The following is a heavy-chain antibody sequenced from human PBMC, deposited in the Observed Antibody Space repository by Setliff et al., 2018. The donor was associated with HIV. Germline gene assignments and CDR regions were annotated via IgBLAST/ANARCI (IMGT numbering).Heavy chain of an antibody. CDR2: INTDTGDA. CDR3: ARQLSNSFEY. D-gene: IGHD1-1*01. Sequence: ASVKVSCKVSGYRFSNNALTWVRQAPGQGLEWLGWINTDTGDATYAQGFKGRFVFSLDSSVSTAHLQISNLKTEDSAVYYCARQLSNSFEYWGQGTLVTVSS. J-gene: IGHJ4*02. V-gene: IGHV7-4-1*02. CDR1: GYRFSNNA.